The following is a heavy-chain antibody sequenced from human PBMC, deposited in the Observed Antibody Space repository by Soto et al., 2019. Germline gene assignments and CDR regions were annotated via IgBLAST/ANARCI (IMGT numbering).Heavy chain of an antibody. CDR3: AKDVGGSGGGYFYYGMDV. Sequence: GGSLRLSCAASGFTFRSYWMSWVRQAPGKGLEWVANIKQDEREKYYVDSVKGRFTISRDNAKNSVYLQLNSLRAEDTAVYYCAKDVGGSGGGYFYYGMDVWGQGTTVTVSS. D-gene: IGHD3-16*01. CDR2: IKQDEREK. V-gene: IGHV3-7*01. J-gene: IGHJ6*02. CDR1: GFTFRSYW.